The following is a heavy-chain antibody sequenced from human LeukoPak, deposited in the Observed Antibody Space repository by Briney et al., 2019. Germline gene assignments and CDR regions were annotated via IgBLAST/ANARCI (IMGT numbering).Heavy chain of an antibody. Sequence: SETLSLTCTISGDSINNYNWNWIRQPAGKGLEWIGRIYVTGNTNYNPSLKSRVAMSVDTSKNHFSLRLTSVTAADTAVYYCARAFTIFGARGFDVWGKGTFVTVAS. CDR2: IYVTGNT. J-gene: IGHJ3*01. D-gene: IGHD3-3*01. CDR3: ARAFTIFGARGFDV. V-gene: IGHV4-4*07. CDR1: GDSINNYN.